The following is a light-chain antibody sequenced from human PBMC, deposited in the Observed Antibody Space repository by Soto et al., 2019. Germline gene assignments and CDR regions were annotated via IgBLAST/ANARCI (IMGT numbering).Light chain of an antibody. V-gene: IGLV2-18*01. J-gene: IGLJ1*01. CDR2: EVI. CDR3: SLYTSSGTYV. CDR1: SSDLGSYNR. Sequence: QSALTQPPSLSGSPGQSVTISCTGTSSDLGSYNRVSWYQLPPGTAPKLMIYEVINRPSGVPDRFSGSKSGNTASLTISGLRAEDEADYYCSLYTSSGTYVFGTGTKVTVL.